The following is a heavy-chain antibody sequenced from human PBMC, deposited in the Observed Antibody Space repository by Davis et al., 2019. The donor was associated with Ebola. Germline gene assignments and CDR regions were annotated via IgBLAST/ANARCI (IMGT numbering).Heavy chain of an antibody. CDR2: IGTAGDT. Sequence: GESLKISCAASGFTFSSYDMHWVRQATGKGLEWVSAIGTAGDTYYPGSVKGRFTITRENAKNSLYLQMNSLRAVDTAVYYCARGPSLLYDFWSGYYSEYFQHWGQGTLVTVSS. D-gene: IGHD3-3*01. CDR1: GFTFSSYD. V-gene: IGHV3-13*01. J-gene: IGHJ1*01. CDR3: ARGPSLLYDFWSGYYSEYFQH.